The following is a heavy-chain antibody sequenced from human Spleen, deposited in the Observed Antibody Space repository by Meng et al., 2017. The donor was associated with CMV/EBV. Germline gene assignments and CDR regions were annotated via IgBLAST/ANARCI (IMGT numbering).Heavy chain of an antibody. J-gene: IGHJ6*02. Sequence: SVKVSCKASGGSFSSYGITWVRQAPGQGFEWMGGIIPIFGTANIAQRFQGRATINTDASTTTVYLELSSLRSEDTALYYCARSTDSTNWYGYHYPMDVWGQGTTVTVSS. V-gene: IGHV1-69*05. CDR2: IIPIFGTA. D-gene: IGHD6-13*01. CDR1: GGSFSSYG. CDR3: ARSTDSTNWYGYHYPMDV.